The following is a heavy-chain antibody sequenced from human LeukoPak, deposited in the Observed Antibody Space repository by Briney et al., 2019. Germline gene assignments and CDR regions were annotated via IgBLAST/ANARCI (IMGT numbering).Heavy chain of an antibody. CDR2: IYSMGNP. J-gene: IGHJ4*02. CDR1: GGSINSGSYH. V-gene: IGHV4-61*02. D-gene: IGHD2-21*02. CDR3: ARDYCHDGDCRHGLGY. Sequence: PSETLSLTCSVSGGSINSGSYHWSWIRRPAGKGLEWIGRIYSMGNPNYNPSLKSRVTISVDTSKNQFSLELRSVTAADTALYYCARDYCHDGDCRHGLGYWGQGTLVTVSS.